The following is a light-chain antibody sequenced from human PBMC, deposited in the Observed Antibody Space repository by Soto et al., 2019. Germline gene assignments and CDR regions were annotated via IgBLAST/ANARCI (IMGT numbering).Light chain of an antibody. J-gene: IGKJ1*01. CDR3: MQDVQTPPT. CDR1: QSLLHSSGSNS. V-gene: IGKV2-28*01. Sequence: DIVMTQSPLSLPVTPGEPASISCRSSQSLLHSSGSNSLDWYLQKPGQSPQLLIYLGSNRASGVPDRFSGSGSGTDFTLKISRVEAEDVGVYYCMQDVQTPPTFGQGTKVEIK. CDR2: LGS.